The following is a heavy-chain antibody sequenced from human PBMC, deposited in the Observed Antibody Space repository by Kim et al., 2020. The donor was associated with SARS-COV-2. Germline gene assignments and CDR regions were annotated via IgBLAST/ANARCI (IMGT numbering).Heavy chain of an antibody. J-gene: IGHJ4*02. V-gene: IGHV4-30-4*01. CDR1: SGEYY. CDR2: IYYSGST. Sequence: SGEYYWSWIRQPPGKGLEWIGYIYYSGSTYYNPSLKSRVTISKDTSKNQFSLKLSSVTAADTAVYYCAREGRGGYGFFDYWGQGTLVTVS. D-gene: IGHD5-12*01. CDR3: AREGRGGYGFFDY.